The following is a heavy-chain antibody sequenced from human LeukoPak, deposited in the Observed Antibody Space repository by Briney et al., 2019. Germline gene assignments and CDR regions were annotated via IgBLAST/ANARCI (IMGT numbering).Heavy chain of an antibody. D-gene: IGHD6-13*01. Sequence: PGGSLRLSCAASGFTVSSNYMSWVRQGPGNGLEWVSIFYSGGSTYYSDSVKGRFTISRDNSKNTLFLQMNSLRAEDTAVYYCASSSLFHFFDYWGQGTLVTVSS. CDR3: ASSSLFHFFDY. CDR2: FYSGGST. CDR1: GFTVSSNY. J-gene: IGHJ4*02. V-gene: IGHV3-53*01.